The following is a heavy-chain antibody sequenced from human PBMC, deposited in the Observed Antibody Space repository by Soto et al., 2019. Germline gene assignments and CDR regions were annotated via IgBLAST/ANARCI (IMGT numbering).Heavy chain of an antibody. CDR3: ARGLLYAATYFDY. J-gene: IGHJ4*01. V-gene: IGHV1-69*06. D-gene: IGHD2-8*01. CDR2: IIPVVGTT. CDR1: GDTFTTNS. Sequence: QVQLVQSGAEVKKPGSSVKVSCKASGDTFTTNSLNWVRQAPGQGLEWMGGIIPVVGTTKYAQKYQDRVTTTGDKSTNTAYMELSSLRSDGTAVYYCARGLLYAATYFDYWGHGTAVHVSS.